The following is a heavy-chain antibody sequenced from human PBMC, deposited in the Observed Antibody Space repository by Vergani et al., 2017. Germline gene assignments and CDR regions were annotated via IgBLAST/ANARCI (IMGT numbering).Heavy chain of an antibody. V-gene: IGHV2-5*02. Sequence: QITLKESGPTLVKPTQTLTLTCTFSGFSLTTRGVAVGWIRQPPGKALEGRSIVFWDDDKRYSPSLRNRVTIPRDTSRNQVVLTMTNIDPVYTATYYCTRTPDCSVVHCYDDYWGQGTLVTVSS. D-gene: IGHD2-15*01. J-gene: IGHJ4*02. CDR3: TRTPDCSVVHCYDDY. CDR1: GFSLTTRGVA. CDR2: VFWDDDK.